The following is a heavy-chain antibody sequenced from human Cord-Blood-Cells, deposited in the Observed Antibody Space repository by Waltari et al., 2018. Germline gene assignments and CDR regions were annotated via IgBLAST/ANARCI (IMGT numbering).Heavy chain of an antibody. CDR3: AKDGHSSGSFDY. Sequence: QVQLVEAGGGVVEPGGSLRLSCAGPGFPFSSYGMPRARQAPGKGLEWVAVISYDGSNKYYADSVKGRFTISRDNSKNTLYLQMNSLRAEDTAVYYCAKDGHSSGSFDYWGQGTLVTVSS. D-gene: IGHD6-19*01. CDR1: GFPFSSYG. J-gene: IGHJ4*02. CDR2: ISYDGSNK. V-gene: IGHV3-30*18.